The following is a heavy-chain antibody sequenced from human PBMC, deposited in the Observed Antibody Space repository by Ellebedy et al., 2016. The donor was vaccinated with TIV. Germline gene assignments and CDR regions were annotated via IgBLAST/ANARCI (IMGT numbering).Heavy chain of an antibody. D-gene: IGHD1-1*01. CDR2: IYSGGST. Sequence: PGGSLRLSCAASGFSVSHNFMPWVRQAPGKGLELVSLIYSGGSTSYADSVKGRFTISRDNSRNTLYLQMNSLRAEDTAVYYCARNTDTTGPGDYWGQGTLVTVSS. V-gene: IGHV3-53*01. CDR1: GFSVSHNF. J-gene: IGHJ4*02. CDR3: ARNTDTTGPGDY.